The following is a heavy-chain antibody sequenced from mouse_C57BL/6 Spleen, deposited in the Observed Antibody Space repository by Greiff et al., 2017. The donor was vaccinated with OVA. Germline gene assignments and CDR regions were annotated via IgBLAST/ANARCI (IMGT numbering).Heavy chain of an antibody. Sequence: VQLQQSGAELVRPGTSVKVSCKASGYAFTNYLIEWVKQRPGQGLEWIGVINPGSGGTNYNEKFKGKATLTADKSSSTAYMQLSSLTSEDSAVYCCARGAVYYFDYWGQGTTLTVSS. V-gene: IGHV1-54*01. CDR2: INPGSGGT. CDR3: ARGAVYYFDY. J-gene: IGHJ2*01. CDR1: GYAFTNYL.